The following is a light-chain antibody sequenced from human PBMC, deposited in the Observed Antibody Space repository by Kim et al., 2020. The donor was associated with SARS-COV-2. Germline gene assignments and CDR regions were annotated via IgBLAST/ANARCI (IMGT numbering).Light chain of an antibody. CDR3: QSADSSGTSYVV. CDR1: ALPKQY. J-gene: IGLJ2*01. Sequence: SYELTQPPSVSVSPGQTARITCSGDALPKQYAYWYQQKPGQAPVLVIYKDSERPSGIPERFSGSSSGTTVTLTISGVQAEDEADYYCQSADSSGTSYVVFGGGTKQTVL. CDR2: KDS. V-gene: IGLV3-25*03.